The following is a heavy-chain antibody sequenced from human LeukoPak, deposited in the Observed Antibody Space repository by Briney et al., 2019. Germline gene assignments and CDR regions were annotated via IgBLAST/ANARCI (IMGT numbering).Heavy chain of an antibody. J-gene: IGHJ4*02. V-gene: IGHV3-21*01. CDR3: ATGVRGYNSALDY. CDR2: ISSGSSYI. CDR1: GFTFSNYY. Sequence: SGGSLRLSCAASGFTFSNYYMNWVRQAPGKGLEWVSSISSGSSYIYYADSLKGRFTISRDNAKNSLYLQMNSLRAEDTAVYYCATGVRGYNSALDYWGQGTLVTVPP. D-gene: IGHD6-19*01.